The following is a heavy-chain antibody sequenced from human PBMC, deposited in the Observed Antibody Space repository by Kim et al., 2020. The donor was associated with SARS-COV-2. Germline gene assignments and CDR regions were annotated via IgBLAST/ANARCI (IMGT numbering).Heavy chain of an antibody. CDR1: GFTFSSYG. CDR2: ISYDGSNK. CDR3: AREYYDILTGYTY. Sequence: GGSLRLSCAASGFTFSSYGMHWVRQAPGKGLEWVAVISYDGSNKYYADSVKGRFTISRDNSKNTLYLQMNSLRAEDTAVYYCAREYYDILTGYTYWGQG. D-gene: IGHD3-9*01. J-gene: IGHJ4*02. V-gene: IGHV3-33*05.